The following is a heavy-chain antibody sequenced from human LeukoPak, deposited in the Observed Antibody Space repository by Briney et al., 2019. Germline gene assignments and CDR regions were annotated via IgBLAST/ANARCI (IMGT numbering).Heavy chain of an antibody. D-gene: IGHD6-6*01. CDR2: ISAYNGNT. J-gene: IGHJ4*02. V-gene: IGHV1-18*01. CDR3: ARAEYSLGGYYFDY. CDR1: GYTFTSYG. Sequence: ASVKVSCKASGYTFTSYGISWVRQAPGQGLEWMGWISAYNGNTNYAQKLQGRVTMTTDASTSTAYMELRSLRSDDTAVYYCARAEYSLGGYYFDYWGQGTLVTVSS.